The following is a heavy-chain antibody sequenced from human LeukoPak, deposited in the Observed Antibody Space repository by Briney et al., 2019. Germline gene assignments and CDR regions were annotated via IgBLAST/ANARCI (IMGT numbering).Heavy chain of an antibody. CDR2: IYYSGST. Sequence: SETLSLTRTVSGGSISSSSYYWGWIRQPPGKGLEWIGSIYYSGSTYYNPSLESRVTMSVDTSKNQFSLKLSSVTAADTAVYYCASEQADSSGPLRKNAFDIWGQGTMVTVSS. CDR1: GGSISSSSYY. D-gene: IGHD3-22*01. CDR3: ASEQADSSGPLRKNAFDI. V-gene: IGHV4-39*07. J-gene: IGHJ3*02.